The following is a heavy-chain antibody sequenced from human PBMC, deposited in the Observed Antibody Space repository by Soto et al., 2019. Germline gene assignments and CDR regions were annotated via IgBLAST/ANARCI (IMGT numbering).Heavy chain of an antibody. Sequence: VQLLESGGGLVQPGGSLRLSCAASGFTFTGYAMNWVRQAPGKGLEWVSTISGSGATTYYADSVKGRFTISRDDSKSTLYLQMDSLRAEDTAIYYCANSLGGSIVAASYWGQGTLVTVSS. CDR2: ISGSGATT. V-gene: IGHV3-23*01. CDR3: ANSLGGSIVAASY. D-gene: IGHD5-12*01. CDR1: GFTFTGYA. J-gene: IGHJ4*02.